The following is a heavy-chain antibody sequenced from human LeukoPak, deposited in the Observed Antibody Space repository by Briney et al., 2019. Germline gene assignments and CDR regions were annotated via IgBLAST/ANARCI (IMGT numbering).Heavy chain of an antibody. J-gene: IGHJ4*02. CDR1: GFTFSSYG. CDR2: ISYDGSNK. Sequence: GGSLRLSCADSGFTFSSYGMHWVRQAPGKGLEWVAVISYDGSNKYYADSVKGRFTISRDNSKNTLYLQMNSLRAEDTAVYYCAKGRDSSGSLYFDYWGQGTLVTVSS. D-gene: IGHD6-19*01. V-gene: IGHV3-30*18. CDR3: AKGRDSSGSLYFDY.